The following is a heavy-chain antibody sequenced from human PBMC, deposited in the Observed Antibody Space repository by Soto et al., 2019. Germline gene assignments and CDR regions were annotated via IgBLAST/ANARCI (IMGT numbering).Heavy chain of an antibody. V-gene: IGHV1-69*13. CDR3: ARRFTESATYYYYYMDV. CDR1: GGTFSSYA. D-gene: IGHD3-10*01. CDR2: IIPIFGTA. Sequence: SAKPSCKASGGTFSSYASSWVRQATGQGLEWMGGIIPIFGTANYAQKFQGRVTITADESTSTAYMELSSLRSEDTAMYYCARRFTESATYYYYYMDVWGKGTTVTVSS. J-gene: IGHJ6*03.